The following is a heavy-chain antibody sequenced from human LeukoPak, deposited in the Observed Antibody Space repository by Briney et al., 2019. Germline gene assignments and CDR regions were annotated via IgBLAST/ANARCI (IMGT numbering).Heavy chain of an antibody. CDR2: IYHSGST. CDR1: GYSISSGYY. V-gene: IGHV4-38-2*02. Sequence: SETLSLTCTVSGYSISSGYYWGWIRQPPGKGPEWIGSIYHSGSTNYNPSLKSRVTISVDTSKNQFSLKLTSVTAADTAVYYCARTTEGGYTYGYFYYYYMDVWGKGTTVTISS. D-gene: IGHD5-18*01. J-gene: IGHJ6*03. CDR3: ARTTEGGYTYGYFYYYYMDV.